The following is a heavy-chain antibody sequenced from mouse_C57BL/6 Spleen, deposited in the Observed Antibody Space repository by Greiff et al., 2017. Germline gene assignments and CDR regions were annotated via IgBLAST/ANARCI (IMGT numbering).Heavy chain of an antibody. Sequence: VQLQQPGAELVKPGASVKMSCKASGYTFTSYWITWVKQRPGQGLEWIGDIYPGSGSTNYNEKFKSKATLTVDTSSSTAYMQLSSLTSEDSAVYYCARVRLTTVVADWYFDVWGTGTTVTVSS. CDR1: GYTFTSYW. V-gene: IGHV1-55*01. CDR3: ARVRLTTVVADWYFDV. D-gene: IGHD1-1*01. CDR2: IYPGSGST. J-gene: IGHJ1*03.